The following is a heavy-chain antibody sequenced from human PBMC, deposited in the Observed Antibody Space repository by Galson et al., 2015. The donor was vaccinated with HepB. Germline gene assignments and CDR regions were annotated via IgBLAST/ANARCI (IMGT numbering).Heavy chain of an antibody. D-gene: IGHD2-2*01. CDR3: ASSYCSSTSCYGFDY. V-gene: IGHV5-51*03. J-gene: IGHJ4*02. Sequence: QSGAEVKKPGESLKISCKGSGYSFTSYWIGWVRQMPGKDLEWMGIIYPGDSDTRYSPSFQGQVTISADKSISTAYLQWSSLKASDTAMYYCASSYCSSTSCYGFDYWGQGTLVTVSS. CDR2: IYPGDSDT. CDR1: GYSFTSYW.